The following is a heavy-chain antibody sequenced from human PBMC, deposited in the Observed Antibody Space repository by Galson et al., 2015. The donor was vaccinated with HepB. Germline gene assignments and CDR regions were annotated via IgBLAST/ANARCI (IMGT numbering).Heavy chain of an antibody. J-gene: IGHJ6*02. CDR3: AKDLSGTSFHYYYGMDV. D-gene: IGHD2-2*01. CDR2: ISGSGGST. Sequence: SLRLSCAASGFTFTFYVMDWVRQAPGKGLEWVSGISGSGGSTDYADSVKGRFTISRDNSKNRLYLQMNSLRVEDTAVYYCAKDLSGTSFHYYYGMDVWGQGTSVTVSS. CDR1: GFTFTFYV. V-gene: IGHV3-23*01.